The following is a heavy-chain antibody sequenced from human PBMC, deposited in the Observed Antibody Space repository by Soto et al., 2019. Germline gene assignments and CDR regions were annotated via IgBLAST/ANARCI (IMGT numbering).Heavy chain of an antibody. V-gene: IGHV1-46*01. CDR3: AKGIYPYSGFDY. J-gene: IGHJ4*02. CDR2: INPISGTT. CDR1: GYTFTSYD. Sequence: ASVKVSCKASGYTFTSYDINWVRQAPGHGLEWMGFINPISGTTTYAQNFQGRLSMTRETSTSTGYMYLSSLRSEDTAVYYCAKGIYPYSGFDYWGQGTPVTVSS. D-gene: IGHD4-4*01.